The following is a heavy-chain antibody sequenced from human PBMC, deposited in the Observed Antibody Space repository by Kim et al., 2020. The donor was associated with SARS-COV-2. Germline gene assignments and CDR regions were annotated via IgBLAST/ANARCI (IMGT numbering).Heavy chain of an antibody. CDR2: IYSGGSST. CDR1: GFTFSSYA. J-gene: IGHJ3*02. D-gene: IGHD3-10*01. CDR3: AMAVGGSGSYYLDAFDT. Sequence: GGSLRLSCAASGFTFSSYAMSWVRQAPGKGLEWVSVIYSGGSSTYYADSVKGRFTISRDNSKNTLDLQMNSLRAEDTAVYYCAMAVGGSGSYYLDAFDTWGQGTMVTVSS. V-gene: IGHV3-23*03.